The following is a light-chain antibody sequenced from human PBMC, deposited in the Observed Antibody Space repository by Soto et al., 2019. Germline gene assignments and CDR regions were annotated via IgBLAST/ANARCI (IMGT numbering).Light chain of an antibody. CDR2: AVT. CDR3: SSYSGSSTWV. Sequence: QSPLTQPASVSGSPGQSITISCTGTSSDVGGYDYVSWYQQHPGKAPKLMIYAVTNRPSGVSDRFSGSKSGTTASLTISGLQAEDEADYYCSSYSGSSTWVFGGGTKLTVL. V-gene: IGLV2-14*01. J-gene: IGLJ3*02. CDR1: SSDVGGYDY.